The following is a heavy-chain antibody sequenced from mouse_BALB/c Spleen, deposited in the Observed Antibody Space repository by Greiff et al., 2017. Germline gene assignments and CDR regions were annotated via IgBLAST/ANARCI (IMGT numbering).Heavy chain of an antibody. CDR3: ARGDYDYDGGSYYAMDY. CDR1: GFNIKDTY. D-gene: IGHD2-4*01. J-gene: IGHJ4*01. V-gene: IGHV14-3*02. CDR2: IDPANGNT. Sequence: VQLQQSGAELVKPGASVKLSCTASGFNIKDTYMHWVKQRPEQGLEWIGRIDPANGNTKYDPKFQGKATITADTSSNTAYLKLSSLTSEDTAVYYCARGDYDYDGGSYYAMDYWGQGTSVTVSS.